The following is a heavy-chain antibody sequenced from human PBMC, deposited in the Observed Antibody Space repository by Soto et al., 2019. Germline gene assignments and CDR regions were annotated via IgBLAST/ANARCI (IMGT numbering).Heavy chain of an antibody. J-gene: IGHJ4*02. D-gene: IGHD6-13*01. CDR3: ARQLKYSSSWPSAYYFDY. Sequence: ASVKVSCKASGYTFTSYDINWVRQATGQGLEWMGWMSANNGNTSYAQKLQGRVTMTTDTSTSTAYMELRSLRSDDTAVYYCARQLKYSSSWPSAYYFDYWGQGTLVTVSS. CDR2: MSANNGNT. CDR1: GYTFTSYD. V-gene: IGHV1-18*01.